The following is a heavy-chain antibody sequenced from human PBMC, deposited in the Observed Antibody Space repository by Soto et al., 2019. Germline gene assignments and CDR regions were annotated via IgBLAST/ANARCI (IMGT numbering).Heavy chain of an antibody. CDR3: ASSAAVGRYYYYGMDV. J-gene: IGHJ6*02. CDR1: GFTFSNYG. Sequence: GGSLRLSCAASGFTFSNYGMHWLRQAPGKGLEWVAIIWYDGSNKYYADSVRGRFTISRDNSKNTLYLQMNGLRAEDTAVYYCASSAAVGRYYYYGMDVWGQGTTVTVSS. D-gene: IGHD6-13*01. CDR2: IWYDGSNK. V-gene: IGHV3-30*02.